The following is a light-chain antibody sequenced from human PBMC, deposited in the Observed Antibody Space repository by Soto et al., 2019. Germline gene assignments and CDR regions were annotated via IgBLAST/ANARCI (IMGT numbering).Light chain of an antibody. Sequence: QSVLTQPPSVSGAPGQRVTISCTGTTSNIGAGSDIHWYQQLPGKAPKLLIYSNSHRPSGVPSRFSGSKSGTSASLAITGLQAEDEGDYYCQYYDTSLSRLSGIYVFGSGTKVTVL. CDR3: QYYDTSLSRLSGIYV. J-gene: IGLJ1*01. CDR1: TSNIGAGSD. CDR2: SNS. V-gene: IGLV1-40*01.